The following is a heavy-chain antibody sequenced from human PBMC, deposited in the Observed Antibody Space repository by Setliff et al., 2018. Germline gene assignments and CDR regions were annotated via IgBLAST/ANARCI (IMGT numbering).Heavy chain of an antibody. CDR3: VRDTTSGWMLTN. Sequence: GESLTISCAASGFTFSTYGLNWVRQAPGKGLEWISYLNNDGTTIYYADSVRGRFTNSRDNARDSLYLQMNSLRAEDTAVYYCVRDTTSGWMLTNWGQGTLVTVSS. V-gene: IGHV3-48*04. J-gene: IGHJ4*02. CDR1: GFTFSTYG. D-gene: IGHD6-25*01. CDR2: LNNDGTTI.